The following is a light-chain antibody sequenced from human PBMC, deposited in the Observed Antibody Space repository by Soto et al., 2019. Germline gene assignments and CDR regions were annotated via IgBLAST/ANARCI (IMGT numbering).Light chain of an antibody. J-gene: IGKJ5*01. CDR3: KQYYSYPRT. Sequence: AMRMTQSSSSFSAPTGPRVTITCRASQGISSYLAWYQQKPGKAPKLIIYAEYTLQSGVKSRFSGSGSGTDFTLTIRCMQSEDFATYYCKQYYSYPRTFGQGTRLEIK. V-gene: IGKV1-8*01. CDR2: AEY. CDR1: QGISSY.